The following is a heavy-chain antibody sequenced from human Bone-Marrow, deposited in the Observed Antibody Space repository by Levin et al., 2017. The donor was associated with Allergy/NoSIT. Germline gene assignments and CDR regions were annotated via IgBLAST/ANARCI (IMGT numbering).Heavy chain of an antibody. V-gene: IGHV4-34*09. CDR1: GMSFRGYY. CDR3: ARGQGYQPSD. CDR2: VNHSGGT. Sequence: SQTLSLPCAVYGMSFRGYYWTWVRQPPGKGLEWIGSVNHSGGTNYNPSLNSRVTMSVDPSKYQFFLELTSVTAADTAVYYCARGQGYQPSDWGQGTLVTVSS. J-gene: IGHJ4*02. D-gene: IGHD2-2*01.